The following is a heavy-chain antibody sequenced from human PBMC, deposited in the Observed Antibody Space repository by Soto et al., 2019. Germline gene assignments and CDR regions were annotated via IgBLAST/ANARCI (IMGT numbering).Heavy chain of an antibody. J-gene: IGHJ4*02. Sequence: GVLRLSCAASGVTFSIYAMTWVRQAPGKGLEWVSTTGLNGRTTYYADSVKGRFTVSRDNSNNTLDLQMSSLRAEDTAVYYCAKVNSTSRSFDSWGQGNLVTVSS. CDR3: AKVNSTSRSFDS. CDR1: GVTFSIYA. D-gene: IGHD6-6*01. CDR2: TGLNGRTT. V-gene: IGHV3-23*01.